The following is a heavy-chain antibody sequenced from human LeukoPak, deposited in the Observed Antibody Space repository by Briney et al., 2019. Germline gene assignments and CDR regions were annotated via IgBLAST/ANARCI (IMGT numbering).Heavy chain of an antibody. CDR2: IIPIFGTA. V-gene: IGHV1-69*13. D-gene: IGHD5-24*01. J-gene: IGHJ4*02. Sequence: SVKVSCKASGGTFSSYAISWVRQAPGQGLEWMGGIIPIFGTANYAQKFQSRVTITADESTSTAYMELSSLRSEDTAVYYCATRRDGYNSLPFDYWGQGTLVTVSS. CDR1: GGTFSSYA. CDR3: ATRRDGYNSLPFDY.